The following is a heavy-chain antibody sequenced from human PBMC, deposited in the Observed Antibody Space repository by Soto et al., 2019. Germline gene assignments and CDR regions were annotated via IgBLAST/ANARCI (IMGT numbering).Heavy chain of an antibody. Sequence: QVQLVQTGAAVKKPGASVKVSCKASGYTFTSYAMHWVRQAPGQRLEWMGWINDGNGNTKYSQKFQGRVTITRDTSAITTYVELSSLRSEDTAVYCCAGGPTVTTLPLSNWFAPWGQGTLVTVSS. D-gene: IGHD4-17*01. CDR2: INDGNGNT. V-gene: IGHV1-3*01. J-gene: IGHJ5*02. CDR3: AGGPTVTTLPLSNWFAP. CDR1: GYTFTSYA.